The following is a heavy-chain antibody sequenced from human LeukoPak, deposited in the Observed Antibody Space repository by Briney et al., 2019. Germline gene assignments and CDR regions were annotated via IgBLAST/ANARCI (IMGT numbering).Heavy chain of an antibody. CDR3: ARLNWGNLDY. V-gene: IGHV4-38-2*01. CDR1: GYSISSGYY. D-gene: IGHD7-27*01. CDR2: IYHSGST. J-gene: IGHJ4*02. Sequence: PSETLSLTCAVSGYSISSGYYWGWIRQPPGKGLEWIGSIYHSGSTYYNPSLKSRVTISVDTSKNQLSLKLSSVTAADTAVYYCARLNWGNLDYWGQGTLVTVSS.